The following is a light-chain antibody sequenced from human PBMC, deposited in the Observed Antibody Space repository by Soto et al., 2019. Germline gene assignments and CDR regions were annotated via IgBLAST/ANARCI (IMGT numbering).Light chain of an antibody. V-gene: IGKV1D-12*01. J-gene: IGKJ4*02. CDR2: AAS. CDR3: QQSDTFPAT. CDR1: QGIRSW. Sequence: DIQMTQSPSSVSASVGDIVTITCRASQGIRSWLAWYQQRPWKAPKLLISAASSLHSAVPSRFSGSGSGTDFTRTISSLQPDDFATYYCQQSDTFPATCGGGTKVEIK.